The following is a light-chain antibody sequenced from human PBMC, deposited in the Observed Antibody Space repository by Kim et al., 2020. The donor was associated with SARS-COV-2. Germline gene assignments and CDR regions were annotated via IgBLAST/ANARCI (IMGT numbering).Light chain of an antibody. J-gene: IGKJ1*01. CDR1: PSVGTK. Sequence: SHGHRATLTRLASPSVGTKAAWSQHKPGQATRLLMYGSSHRANSIPARFSGSGSGTEFTLTISTLQSEDVAIYYCLHYQDWPPWTFGQGTKVDIK. V-gene: IGKV3-15*01. CDR3: LHYQDWPPWT. CDR2: GSS.